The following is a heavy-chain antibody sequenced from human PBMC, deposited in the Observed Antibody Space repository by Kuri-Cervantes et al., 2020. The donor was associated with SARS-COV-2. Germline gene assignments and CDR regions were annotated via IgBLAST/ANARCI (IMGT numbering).Heavy chain of an antibody. V-gene: IGHV4-30-2*01. CDR3: ARVVPPHWFDP. D-gene: IGHD1-26*01. J-gene: IGHJ5*02. CDR2: IYHSGST. Sequence: CAVSGGSISSGGYSWSWIRQPPGKGLEWIGYIYHSGSTYYNPSLKSRVTISVDRSKNQFSLKLSSVTAADTAVYYCARVVPPHWFDPWGQGTLVTVSS. CDR1: GGSISSGGYS.